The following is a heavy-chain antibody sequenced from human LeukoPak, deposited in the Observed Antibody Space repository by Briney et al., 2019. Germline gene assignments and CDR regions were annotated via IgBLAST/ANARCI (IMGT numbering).Heavy chain of an antibody. CDR1: GFTFSSDA. Sequence: PGGSLRLSCAASGFTFSSDAMSWVRQAPGKGLEWVSYISSSGSTIYYADSVKGRFTISRDNAKNSLYLQMNSLRAEDTAVYYCARETKYYDFWSGYYEDWFDPWGQGTLVTVSS. CDR3: ARETKYYDFWSGYYEDWFDP. J-gene: IGHJ5*02. CDR2: ISSSGSTI. V-gene: IGHV3-48*04. D-gene: IGHD3-3*01.